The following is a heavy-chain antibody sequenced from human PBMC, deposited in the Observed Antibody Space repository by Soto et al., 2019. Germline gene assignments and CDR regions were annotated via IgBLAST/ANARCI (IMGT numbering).Heavy chain of an antibody. D-gene: IGHD2-2*02. CDR3: AVEYCSSTSCYRDY. V-gene: IGHV1-69*02. Sequence: QVQLVQSGAEVKKPGSSVKVSCKASGGTFSSYTINWVRQAPGQGLEWMGRIIPILGIANYAQKFHGRITITAHKATGTPYMELGRPRSEDTAVYYCAVEYCSSTSCYRDYWGQGTLVTVSS. CDR2: IIPILGIA. J-gene: IGHJ4*02. CDR1: GGTFSSYT.